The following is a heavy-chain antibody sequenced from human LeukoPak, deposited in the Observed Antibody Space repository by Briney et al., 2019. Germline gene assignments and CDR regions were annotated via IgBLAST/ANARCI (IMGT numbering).Heavy chain of an antibody. J-gene: IGHJ4*02. V-gene: IGHV4-4*02. CDR3: ARGLTMVRGVRPFDY. CDR2: IYHSGST. CDR1: GGSISSSNW. D-gene: IGHD3-10*01. Sequence: SETLPLTCAVSGGSISSSNWWSWVRQPPGKGLEWIGEIYHSGSTNYNPSLKSRVTISVDKSKHQFSLKLSSVTAADTAVYYCARGLTMVRGVRPFDYWGQGTLVTVSS.